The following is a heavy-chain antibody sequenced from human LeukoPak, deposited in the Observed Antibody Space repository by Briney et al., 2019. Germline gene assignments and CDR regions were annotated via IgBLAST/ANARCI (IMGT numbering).Heavy chain of an antibody. CDR1: GFTFSNYA. CDR3: ARDFDTSGYTFDF. CDR2: ISGSSKVI. V-gene: IGHV3-48*02. J-gene: IGHJ4*02. D-gene: IGHD3-22*01. Sequence: GGSLRLSCAASGFTFSNYAIHWVRQAPGKGLEWISYISGSSKVIYYADSVKGRFTISRDNAENLLYLQMNSLRDEDTAVYFCARDFDTSGYTFDFWGQGALVTVSS.